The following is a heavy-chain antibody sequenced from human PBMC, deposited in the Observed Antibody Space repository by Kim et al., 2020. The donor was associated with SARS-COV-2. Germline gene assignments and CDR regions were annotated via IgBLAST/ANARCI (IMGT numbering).Heavy chain of an antibody. Sequence: GGSLRLSCSASGFTFSSYAMHWVRQAPGKGLEYVSAISSNGGSTYYADSVKGRFTISRDNSKNTLYLQMSSLRAEDTAVYYCVMGSYCSGGSCYKFDYWGQGTLVTVSS. V-gene: IGHV3-64D*09. D-gene: IGHD2-15*01. CDR1: GFTFSSYA. CDR3: VMGSYCSGGSCYKFDY. J-gene: IGHJ4*02. CDR2: ISSNGGST.